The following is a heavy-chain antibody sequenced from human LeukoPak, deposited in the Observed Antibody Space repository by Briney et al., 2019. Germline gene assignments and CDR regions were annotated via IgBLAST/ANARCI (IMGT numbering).Heavy chain of an antibody. CDR3: ARDARRRSASNYFDY. V-gene: IGHV4-30-4*01. CDR2: IYYSGRT. Sequence: SQTLSLTCTVSGGSISSGDYYWSWIRQSPGKGLQWIGYIYYSGRTYYNPSLKSRVTIPADTSKNHFSLNVSSVTAADTAVYYCARDARRRSASNYFDYWGQGTLVTVSS. J-gene: IGHJ4*02. CDR1: GGSISSGDYY. D-gene: IGHD2-15*01.